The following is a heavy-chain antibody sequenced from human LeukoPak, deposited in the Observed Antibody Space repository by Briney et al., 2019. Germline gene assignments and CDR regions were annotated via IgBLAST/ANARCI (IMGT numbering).Heavy chain of an antibody. CDR3: AKDLLYGGDHGEIDY. D-gene: IGHD4-17*01. Sequence: GGSLRLSCAASGFTFSSYAMHWVRQAPGKGLEYVSAISSNGGSTYYANSVKGRFTISRDNSKNTLYLQMNSLRAEDTAVYYCAKDLLYGGDHGEIDYWGQGTLVTVSS. V-gene: IGHV3-64*01. J-gene: IGHJ4*02. CDR1: GFTFSSYA. CDR2: ISSNGGST.